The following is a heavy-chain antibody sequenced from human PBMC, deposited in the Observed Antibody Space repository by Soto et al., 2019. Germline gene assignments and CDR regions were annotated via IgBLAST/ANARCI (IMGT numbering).Heavy chain of an antibody. Sequence: PSETLSLTCTVSGGSISSGDYYWSWIRQPPGKGLGWIGYIYYSGSTYYNPSLKSRVTISVDTSKNQFSLKLSSVTAADTAVYYCARVDYGFDWDLNENWFDPWGQGTLVTVSS. CDR3: ARVDYGFDWDLNENWFDP. CDR2: IYYSGST. D-gene: IGHD3-9*01. CDR1: GGSISSGDYY. J-gene: IGHJ5*02. V-gene: IGHV4-30-4*01.